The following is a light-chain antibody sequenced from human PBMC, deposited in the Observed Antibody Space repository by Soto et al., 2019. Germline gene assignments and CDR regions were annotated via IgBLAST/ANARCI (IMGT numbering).Light chain of an antibody. CDR1: QSITTW. CDR2: RAS. V-gene: IGKV1-5*03. CDR3: QHYTTYSGT. J-gene: IGKJ3*01. Sequence: DIQMTQSPSTLSASVGDRVTITCRASQSITTWLAWYQQKPGKAPKLLIYRASSLESGVPSRSSGSGSGTEFTLTISSLQPDDFATYYCQHYTTYSGTFGPGTKLDIK.